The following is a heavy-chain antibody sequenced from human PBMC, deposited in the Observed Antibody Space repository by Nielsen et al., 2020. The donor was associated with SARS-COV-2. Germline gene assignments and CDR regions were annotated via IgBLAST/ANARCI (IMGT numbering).Heavy chain of an antibody. V-gene: IGHV4-34*01. Sequence: SETLSLTCAVYGGSLSGHSWSWIRQAPGKGLEWIGEINHSGITNDNPSLKSRVTISVDTSKNQFSLKLSSVTAADTAVYYCARPDSSAFYSDAFAIWGPGTMVTVSS. CDR2: INHSGIT. D-gene: IGHD6-19*01. CDR1: GGSLSGHS. CDR3: ARPDSSAFYSDAFAI. J-gene: IGHJ3*02.